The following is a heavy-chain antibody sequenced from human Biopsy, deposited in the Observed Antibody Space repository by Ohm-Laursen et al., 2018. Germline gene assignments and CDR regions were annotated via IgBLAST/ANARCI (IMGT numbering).Heavy chain of an antibody. Sequence: TLSLTCAVSGYSVTNDYYWGWIRQPPGKGLEWIGNIYYDGITYYNPSLKSRVAMSVDTSKNHFSLRLTSVTAADTAVYYCARVAGGYAYYYGMDVWGQGTTVIVSS. V-gene: IGHV4-38-2*01. CDR2: IYYDGIT. J-gene: IGHJ6*02. CDR3: ARVAGGYAYYYGMDV. CDR1: GYSVTNDYY. D-gene: IGHD5-12*01.